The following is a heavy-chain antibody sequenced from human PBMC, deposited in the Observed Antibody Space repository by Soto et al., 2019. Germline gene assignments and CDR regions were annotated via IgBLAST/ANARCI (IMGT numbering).Heavy chain of an antibody. CDR1: GLTFSSYW. V-gene: IGHV3-74*01. CDR2: INSDGSST. CDR3: ARDPQYYDFWSGSNNWFDP. D-gene: IGHD3-3*01. Sequence: GGSLRLSCAASGLTFSSYWMHWVRQAPGKGLVWVSRINSDGSSTSYADSVKGRFTISRDNAKNTLYLQMNSLRAEDTAVYYCARDPQYYDFWSGSNNWFDPWGQGTLVTVSS. J-gene: IGHJ5*02.